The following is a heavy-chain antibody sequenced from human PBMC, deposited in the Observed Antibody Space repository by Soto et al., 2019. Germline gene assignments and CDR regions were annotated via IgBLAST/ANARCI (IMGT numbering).Heavy chain of an antibody. V-gene: IGHV3-7*01. CDR2: IKQDGSEK. Sequence: PGGSLRLSCAASGFTFSKYAMTWARQAPGKGLEWVANIKQDGSEKYYVDSVKGRFTISRDNAKNSLYLQMNSLRAEDTAVYYCARDRYSYYDFWSGSLPYYYYGMDVWGQGTTVTVS. CDR3: ARDRYSYYDFWSGSLPYYYYGMDV. J-gene: IGHJ6*02. D-gene: IGHD3-3*01. CDR1: GFTFSKYA.